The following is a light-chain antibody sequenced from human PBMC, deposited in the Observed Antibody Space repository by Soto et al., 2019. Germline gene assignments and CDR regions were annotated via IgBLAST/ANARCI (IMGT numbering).Light chain of an antibody. J-gene: IGKJ1*01. CDR2: GAS. CDR3: QRYDTTPRT. CDR1: QSVSSNY. Sequence: EIVLTQSPGTLSLSPGERATLSCRASQSVSSNYLAWYQQHPGQAPRLLIFGASNRATGIPDRFSGSGSGTDFTLTISRLEPEDFAVYYCQRYDTTPRTFGQGTKVEVK. V-gene: IGKV3-20*01.